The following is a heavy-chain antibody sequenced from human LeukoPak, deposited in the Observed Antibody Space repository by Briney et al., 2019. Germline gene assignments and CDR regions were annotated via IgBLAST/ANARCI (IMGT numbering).Heavy chain of an antibody. CDR2: INHSGST. V-gene: IGHV4-34*01. CDR3: ASSDGDYPEPVDY. Sequence: SETLSLTCTVSGGSISGYYWSWIRQPPGKGLEWIGEINHSGSTNYNPSLKSRVTISVDTSKNQFSLKLSSVTAADTAVYYCASSDGDYPEPVDYWGQGTLVTVSS. D-gene: IGHD4-17*01. J-gene: IGHJ4*02. CDR1: GGSISGYY.